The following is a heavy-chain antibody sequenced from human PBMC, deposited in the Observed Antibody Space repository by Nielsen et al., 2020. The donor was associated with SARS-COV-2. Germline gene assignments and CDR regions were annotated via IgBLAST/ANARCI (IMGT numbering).Heavy chain of an antibody. D-gene: IGHD3/OR15-3a*01. V-gene: IGHV1-2*06. CDR1: GYTFTDYY. Sequence: ASVKVSCKASGYTFTDYYIHWVRQAPGQGLEWMGRINPYCGGTNYAQKFQGTVTMTRDASISTVYMELTSDDTAVYYCARARATIFGLVMSYGMDVWGQGTTVAVSS. J-gene: IGHJ6*02. CDR3: ARARATIFGLVMSYGMDV. CDR2: INPYCGGT.